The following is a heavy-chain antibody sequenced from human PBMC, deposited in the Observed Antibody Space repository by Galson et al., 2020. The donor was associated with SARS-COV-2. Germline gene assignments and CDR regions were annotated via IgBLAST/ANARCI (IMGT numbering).Heavy chain of an antibody. CDR2: VYQSGAT. D-gene: IGHD3-16*01. Sequence: SETLSLTCSVSGGSITSGGYSWTWIRQSPGKGLEWIGYVYQSGATHYNPSLKSRLTISMDRSKNQLSLKLTSVTAADTAVYYCARRYVSGLSPYGYLDLWGRGTLVTVSS. CDR3: ARRYVSGLSPYGYLDL. CDR1: GGSITSGGYS. J-gene: IGHJ2*01. V-gene: IGHV4-30-2*06.